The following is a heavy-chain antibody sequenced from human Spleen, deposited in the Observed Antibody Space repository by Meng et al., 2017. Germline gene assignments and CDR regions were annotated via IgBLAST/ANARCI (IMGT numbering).Heavy chain of an antibody. V-gene: IGHV7-4-1*02. CDR2: INTNTGNT. J-gene: IGHJ4*02. D-gene: IGHD2-21*02. Sequence: ASVKVSCKASGYTFTTYHMIWVRQAPGQGLEYMGWINTNTGNTTYAQGCTGRFVLSLDTSVGTEYLQISSLQTDDTAVYYCARLSWGVTGNDYWGQGTLVNVSS. CDR3: ARLSWGVTGNDY. CDR1: GYTFTTYH.